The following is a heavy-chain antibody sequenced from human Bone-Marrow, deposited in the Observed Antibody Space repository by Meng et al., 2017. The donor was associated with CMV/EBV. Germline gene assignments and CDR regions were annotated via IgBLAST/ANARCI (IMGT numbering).Heavy chain of an antibody. CDR2: ISSSGSTI. V-gene: IGHV3-48*03. D-gene: IGHD3-22*01. J-gene: IGHJ4*02. CDR1: GFTFSSYE. Sequence: GGSLRLSCAASGFTFSSYEMNWVRQAPGKGLEWVSYISSSGSTIYYADSVKGRFTISRDNAKNSLYLQMNSLRAEDTAVYYCARGPHDYYDSSGYYYWGQGTLVTVSS. CDR3: ARGPHDYYDSSGYYY.